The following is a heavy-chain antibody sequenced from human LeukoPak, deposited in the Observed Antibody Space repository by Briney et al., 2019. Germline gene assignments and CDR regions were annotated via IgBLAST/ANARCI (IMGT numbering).Heavy chain of an antibody. CDR3: ARLGIVGATSWFDP. J-gene: IGHJ5*02. D-gene: IGHD1-26*01. V-gene: IGHV4-39*01. Sequence: SETLSLTCTVSGGSISSYYWGWIRQPPGKGLEWIGSIYYSGSTYYNPSLKSRVTISVDTSKNQFSLKLSSVTAADTAVYYCARLGIVGATSWFDPWGQGTLVTVSS. CDR1: GGSISSYY. CDR2: IYYSGST.